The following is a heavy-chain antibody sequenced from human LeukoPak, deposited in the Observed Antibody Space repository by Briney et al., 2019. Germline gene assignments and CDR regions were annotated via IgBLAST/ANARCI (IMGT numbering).Heavy chain of an antibody. CDR3: ARGLVGGWYLDY. CDR1: GGSFSGYY. J-gene: IGHJ4*02. CDR2: INHSGST. V-gene: IGHV4-34*01. Sequence: SETLSLTCAVYGGSFSGYYWSWICQPPGKGLEWIGEINHSGSTNYNPSLKSRVTISVDTSKNQFSLKLSSVTAADTAVYYCARGLVGGWYLDYWGQGTLVTFSS. D-gene: IGHD6-19*01.